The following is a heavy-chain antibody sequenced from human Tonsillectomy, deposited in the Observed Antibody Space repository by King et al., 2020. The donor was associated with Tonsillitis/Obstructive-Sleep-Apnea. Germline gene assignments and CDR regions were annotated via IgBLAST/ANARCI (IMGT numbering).Heavy chain of an antibody. J-gene: IGHJ3*02. CDR3: ARHLGTVVVVAENAFDI. CDR2: IYPGDSDT. V-gene: IGHV5-51*01. Sequence: VQLVESGAEVKKPGESLKISCKGSAYSFTSYWIGWVRQMPGKGLEWMGIIYPGDSDTRYSPSFQGQVTISADKSISTAYLQWSSLKASDTAMYYCARHLGTVVVVAENAFDIWGQGTMVTVSS. D-gene: IGHD2-15*01. CDR1: AYSFTSYW.